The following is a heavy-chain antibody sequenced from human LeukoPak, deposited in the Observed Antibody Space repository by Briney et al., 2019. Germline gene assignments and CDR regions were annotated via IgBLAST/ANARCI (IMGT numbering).Heavy chain of an antibody. V-gene: IGHV3-74*01. D-gene: IGHD4-17*01. CDR3: ARASTSGDYDY. Sequence: PGGSLRLSCAASGFTFSTYWMHWVRQAPGKGLVWVSSITGDGSSTRYADAVKGRFTISRDNAKNTLYLQMNGLRAEDTAVYYCARASTSGDYDYRGQGTLVTVSS. CDR1: GFTFSTYW. J-gene: IGHJ4*02. CDR2: ITGDGSST.